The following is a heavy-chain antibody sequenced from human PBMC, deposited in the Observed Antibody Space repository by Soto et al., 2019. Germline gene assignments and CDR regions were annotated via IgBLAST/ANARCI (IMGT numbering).Heavy chain of an antibody. J-gene: IGHJ4*02. CDR3: ATLHFYSSQF. CDR2: MGNDDT. Sequence: QVQVVQSGGGLVKPGGSLRLSCEVTGLTFIGQYMIWLRQVPGRGLEWLSFMGNDDTFYTDSVRGRFTISRDNAKQSLHLQMNSLRVDDTAVYYCATLHFYSSQFWGQGTLVTVSS. V-gene: IGHV3-11*01. CDR1: GLTFIGQY. D-gene: IGHD2-15*01.